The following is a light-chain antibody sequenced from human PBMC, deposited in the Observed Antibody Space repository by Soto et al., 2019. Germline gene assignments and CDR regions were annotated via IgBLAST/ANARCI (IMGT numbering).Light chain of an antibody. V-gene: IGLV3-25*03. CDR2: KSS. J-gene: IGLJ1*01. CDR1: ALPKQY. Sequence: SSELTQPPSVSVSPGQTARITCSGAALPKQYAYWYQQKPGQAPVLVIYKSSERPSGIPERFSGSSSGTTVTLTISGVQAEDEADYYCQSADSSGTYVFGTGTKLTVL. CDR3: QSADSSGTYV.